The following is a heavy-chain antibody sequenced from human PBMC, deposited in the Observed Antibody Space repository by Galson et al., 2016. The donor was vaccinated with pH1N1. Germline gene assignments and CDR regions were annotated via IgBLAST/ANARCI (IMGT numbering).Heavy chain of an antibody. Sequence: QSGAEVKKPGESLKISCEVFGYKFTTYWIGWVCQMPGKGLEWMGIIYPDDSDTRYNPAFQGQVTISVDKSINTAYLPWNSLKASDTAIYYCARGLLSGFDPWGQGTLVIVSS. CDR2: IYPDDSDT. V-gene: IGHV5-51*03. D-gene: IGHD2-21*01. J-gene: IGHJ5*02. CDR1: GYKFTTYW. CDR3: ARGLLSGFDP.